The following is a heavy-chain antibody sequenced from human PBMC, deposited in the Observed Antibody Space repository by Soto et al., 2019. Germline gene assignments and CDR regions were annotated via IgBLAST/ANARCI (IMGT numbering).Heavy chain of an antibody. D-gene: IGHD6-13*01. CDR2: MNPNSGNT. V-gene: IGHV1-8*01. J-gene: IGHJ6*02. Sequence: ASVKSSCKASGYTFTSYDINWVRQATGQGLEWMGWMNPNSGNTGYAQKFQGRVTMTRNTSISTAYMELSSLRSEDTAVYYCARGDLAAAGGYYYYGMDVWGQGTTVTVSS. CDR1: GYTFTSYD. CDR3: ARGDLAAAGGYYYYGMDV.